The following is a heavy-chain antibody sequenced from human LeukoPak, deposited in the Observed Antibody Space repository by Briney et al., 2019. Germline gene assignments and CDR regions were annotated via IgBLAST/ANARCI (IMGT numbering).Heavy chain of an antibody. V-gene: IGHV3-48*03. D-gene: IGHD6-13*01. CDR3: ARDQGVPGIAAAGYYFDY. CDR2: ISSSGSTI. J-gene: IGHJ4*02. CDR1: GFTFSSYE. Sequence: GGSLRLSCAASGFTFSSYEMNWVRQAPGKGLEWVSYISSSGSTIYYADSVNGRFTISRVNAKNSMYLQMNSLRAEDTAVYYCARDQGVPGIAAAGYYFDYWGQGTLVTVSS.